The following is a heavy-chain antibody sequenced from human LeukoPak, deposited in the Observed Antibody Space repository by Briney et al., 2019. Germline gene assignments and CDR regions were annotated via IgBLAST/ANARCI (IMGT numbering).Heavy chain of an antibody. CDR2: INHSGST. V-gene: IGHV4-34*01. Sequence: SETLSLTCAVYGGSFSGYYWSWIRQPPGKGLEWIGEINHSGSTNYNPSLKSRVTISVDTSQNQFSLKLSSVTAADTAVYYCARGGLIVVVPAARKLFDYWGQGTLVTVSS. J-gene: IGHJ4*02. CDR3: ARGGLIVVVPAARKLFDY. CDR1: GGSFSGYY. D-gene: IGHD2-2*01.